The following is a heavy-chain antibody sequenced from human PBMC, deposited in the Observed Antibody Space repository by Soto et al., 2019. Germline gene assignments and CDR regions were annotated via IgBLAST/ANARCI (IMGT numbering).Heavy chain of an antibody. CDR1: GFSLRTSGGS. V-gene: IGHV2-5*01. CDR2: IYWNDDK. CDR3: AYRVGSRGSFDY. Sequence: SGPTLVNPTQPVTLTCSFSGFSLRTSGGSVGWIRQPPGKALEWLAFIYWNDDKRYSPSLQSRLTITKDNSKKEVVLTMTNMDPLDTGTYYCAYRVGSRGSFDYWGQGTLVTVSS. J-gene: IGHJ4*02. D-gene: IGHD6-25*01.